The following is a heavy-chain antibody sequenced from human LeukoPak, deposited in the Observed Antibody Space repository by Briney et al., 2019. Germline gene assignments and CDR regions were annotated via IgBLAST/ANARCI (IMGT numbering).Heavy chain of an antibody. CDR2: ISAYNGNT. Sequence: ASVKVSCKASGYTLTSYGISWVRQAPGQGLEWMGWISAYNGNTNYAQKLQGRVTMTTDTSTSTAYMELRSLRSDDTAVYYCARRDDSYYYYGMDVWGQGTTVTVSS. J-gene: IGHJ6*02. CDR3: ARRDDSYYYYGMDV. V-gene: IGHV1-18*01. CDR1: GYTLTSYG. D-gene: IGHD3-22*01.